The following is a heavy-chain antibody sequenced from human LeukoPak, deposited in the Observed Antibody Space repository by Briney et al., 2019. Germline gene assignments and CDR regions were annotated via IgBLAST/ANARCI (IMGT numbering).Heavy chain of an antibody. CDR1: GFTFSNYA. D-gene: IGHD6-13*01. CDR2: ITGSGGST. Sequence: PGGSRRLSCAASGFTFSNYAMSWVRQAPGKGLQWVSAITGSGGSTYYADSVKGRFTISRDNSKNTLYLQMSSLRAGDTAVYYCARHTGSTWSTGYWGQGTLVTVSS. V-gene: IGHV3-23*01. J-gene: IGHJ4*02. CDR3: ARHTGSTWSTGY.